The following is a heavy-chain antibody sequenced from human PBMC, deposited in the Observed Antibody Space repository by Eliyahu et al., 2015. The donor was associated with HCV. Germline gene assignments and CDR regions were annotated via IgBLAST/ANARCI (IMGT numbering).Heavy chain of an antibody. CDR3: ARVIRYCSSTSCYRYYYYGMDV. J-gene: IGHJ6*02. V-gene: IGHV3-11*01. Sequence: QVQLVESGGGLVKPGGSLRLSCAASGFTLXDDYMXWSRXAPGKGLEWVSYISSSGSTIYYADSVKGRFTISRDNAKNSLYLQMNSLRAEDTAVYYCARVIRYCSSTSCYRYYYYGMDVWGQGTTVTVSS. D-gene: IGHD2-2*01. CDR2: ISSSGSTI. CDR1: GFTLXDDY.